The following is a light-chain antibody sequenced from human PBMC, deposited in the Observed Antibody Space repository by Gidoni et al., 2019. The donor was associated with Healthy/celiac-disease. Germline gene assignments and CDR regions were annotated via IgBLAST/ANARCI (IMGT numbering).Light chain of an antibody. CDR1: IIGSKN. J-gene: IGLJ2*01. CDR2: RDS. V-gene: IGLV3-9*01. Sequence: SYERTQQLSGSVALGQTARITWGGNIIGSKNVHWDQRKPGQAPVLVIYRDSTRPSGIPERFSGSNSGNTATLTISRAQAGDESDYYCQVWDSSTVVFGGGTKLTVL. CDR3: QVWDSSTVV.